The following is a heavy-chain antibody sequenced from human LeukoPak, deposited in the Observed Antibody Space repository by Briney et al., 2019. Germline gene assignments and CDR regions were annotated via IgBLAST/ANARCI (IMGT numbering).Heavy chain of an antibody. CDR3: AREWDIAARTFDY. CDR2: LSTSWST. Sequence: PSETLSLTCAFSGGSISSFYWRWIRQPAGKGLEWIVRLSTSWSTNYNPSLKSRVTMSVDTSKNQFSLKLRAVTAADTAVYYCAREWDIAARTFDYWGQGTLVTVSS. CDR1: GGSISSFY. J-gene: IGHJ4*02. V-gene: IGHV4-4*07. D-gene: IGHD6-6*01.